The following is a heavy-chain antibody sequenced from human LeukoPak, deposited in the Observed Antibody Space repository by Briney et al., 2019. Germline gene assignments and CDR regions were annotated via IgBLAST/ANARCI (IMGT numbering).Heavy chain of an antibody. J-gene: IGHJ4*02. Sequence: KSSETLSLTCTVSGGSISSSSYYWGWIRQPPGKGLEWIGSIYYSGSTYYNPSLKSRVTISIDTSKNQFSLKLSSVTAADTAVYYCARGRITAAGFIDSWGQGTLVTVSS. D-gene: IGHD6-25*01. CDR1: GGSISSSSYY. CDR2: IYYSGST. V-gene: IGHV4-39*07. CDR3: ARGRITAAGFIDS.